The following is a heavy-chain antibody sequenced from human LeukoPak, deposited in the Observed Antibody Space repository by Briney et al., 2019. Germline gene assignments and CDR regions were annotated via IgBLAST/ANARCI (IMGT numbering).Heavy chain of an antibody. J-gene: IGHJ4*02. V-gene: IGHV4-34*01. CDR3: AGGVWEIDY. Sequence: SETLSLTCAVYGGSFSGYYWSWIRQPPGKGLEWIGEINHSGSTNYNPSLKSRVTISVGTSKNQFSLKLSSVTAADTAVYYCAGGVWEIDYWGQGTLVTVSS. CDR2: INHSGST. CDR1: GGSFSGYY. D-gene: IGHD3-16*01.